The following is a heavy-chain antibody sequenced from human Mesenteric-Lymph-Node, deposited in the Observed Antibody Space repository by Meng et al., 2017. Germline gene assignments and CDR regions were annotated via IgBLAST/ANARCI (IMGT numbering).Heavy chain of an antibody. V-gene: IGHV3-48*04. J-gene: IGHJ4*02. Sequence: EVQLLESGGGLVQPGGSLRLSCAASGFTFSSYAMSWIRQAPGKGLEWVSYISSSGNTIYYADSVKGRFTISRDNAKNSLSLQMNSLRAEDTAIYYCARGIQIWRFWGQGTLVTVSS. D-gene: IGHD5-18*01. CDR2: ISSSGNTI. CDR1: GFTFSSYA. CDR3: ARGIQIWRF.